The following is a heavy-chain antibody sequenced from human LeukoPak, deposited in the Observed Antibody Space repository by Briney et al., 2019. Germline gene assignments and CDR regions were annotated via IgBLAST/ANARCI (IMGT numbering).Heavy chain of an antibody. CDR3: ARGAHIDY. J-gene: IGHJ4*02. CDR2: INHSGST. V-gene: IGHV4-38-2*02. Sequence: SETLSLTCSVSRYSISSGYYWGWIRQPPGKGLEWIGEINHSGSTNYNPSLKSRVTISVDTSKNQFSLKLSSVTAADTAVYYCARGAHIDYWGQGTLVTVSS. CDR1: RYSISSGYY. D-gene: IGHD2-21*01.